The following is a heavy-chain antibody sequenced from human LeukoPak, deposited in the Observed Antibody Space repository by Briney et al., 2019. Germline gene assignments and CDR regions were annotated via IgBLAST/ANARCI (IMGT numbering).Heavy chain of an antibody. Sequence: ASVKVSCKASGYTFTGYYMHWVRQAPGQGLEWMGWINPNSGGTNYAQKFQGRVTMTRDTSISTAYMELSSLRSEDTAVYYCARDQKRYYYGSGSYYPRDAFDIWGQGTMVTVSS. CDR3: ARDQKRYYYGSGSYYPRDAFDI. V-gene: IGHV1-2*02. CDR1: GYTFTGYY. D-gene: IGHD3-10*01. J-gene: IGHJ3*02. CDR2: INPNSGGT.